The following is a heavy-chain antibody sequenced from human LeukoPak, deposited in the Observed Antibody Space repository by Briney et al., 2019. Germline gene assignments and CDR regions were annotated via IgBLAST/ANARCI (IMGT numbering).Heavy chain of an antibody. V-gene: IGHV3-21*01. CDR1: GFTFSSYS. D-gene: IGHD1/OR15-1a*01. J-gene: IGHJ4*02. CDR2: ISSSSYI. CDR3: ARELEHNSGVDY. Sequence: GGSLRFSCAASGFTFSSYSMNWVRQAPGKGLEWVSSISSSSYIYYADSVKGRFTISRDNAKNSLYLQMNSLRAEDTAVYYCARELEHNSGVDYWGQGTLVTVSS.